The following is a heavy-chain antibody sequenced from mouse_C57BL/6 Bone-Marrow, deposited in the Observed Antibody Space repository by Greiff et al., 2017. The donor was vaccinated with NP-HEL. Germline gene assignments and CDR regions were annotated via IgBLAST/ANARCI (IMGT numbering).Heavy chain of an antibody. CDR1: GFTFSSYG. Sequence: DVKLVESGGDLVKPGGSLKLSCAASGFTFSSYGMSWVRQTPDKRLEWVATISSGGSYTYYPDSVKGRVTLASDNAKTTLYLQMSSLKSDDTAMYYCARHRYFDVWGTGTTVTVSS. V-gene: IGHV5-6*02. J-gene: IGHJ1*03. CDR2: ISSGGSYT. CDR3: ARHRYFDV.